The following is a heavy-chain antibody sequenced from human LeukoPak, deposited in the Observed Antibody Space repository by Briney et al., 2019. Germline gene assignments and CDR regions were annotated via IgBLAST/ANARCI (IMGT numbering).Heavy chain of an antibody. Sequence: ASVKVSCKASGNTFTTYAMHWVRQAPGQRLEWMGWLNPGNGNTKYSQEFQGRVTITRDTSASTAYMELRSLRSEDMAVYYCAKGHWRYSSGWYDYFDYWGQGTLVTVSS. CDR3: AKGHWRYSSGWYDYFDY. CDR2: LNPGNGNT. CDR1: GNTFTTYA. V-gene: IGHV1-3*03. D-gene: IGHD6-19*01. J-gene: IGHJ4*02.